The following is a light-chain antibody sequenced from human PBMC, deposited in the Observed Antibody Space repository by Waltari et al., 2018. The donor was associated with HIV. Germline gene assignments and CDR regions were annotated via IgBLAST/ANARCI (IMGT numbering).Light chain of an antibody. Sequence: QSVLTQPPSASGAPGQRFTISCPGIPSTMGTAYDVHVYQQLPGTAPNLLIFRNDRRPPGVPDRFSGSKSGSSASLAITGLQADDEATYYCQSYDTSLSGWGIFGGGTKVTVL. CDR1: PSTMGTAYD. V-gene: IGLV1-40*01. CDR2: RND. J-gene: IGLJ2*01. CDR3: QSYDTSLSGWGI.